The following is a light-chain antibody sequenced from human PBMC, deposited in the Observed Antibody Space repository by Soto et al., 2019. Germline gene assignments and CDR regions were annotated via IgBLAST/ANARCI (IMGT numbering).Light chain of an antibody. V-gene: IGKV3-15*01. Sequence: EIVLTQSPVTLSLSPGERSTLSCRASQSVSSYLAWYQQKPGQAPRLLIYDASTRATGIPARFSGSGSGTEFTLTITSLQSEDFAVYYCQQYNNWWTFGQGTKVDIK. J-gene: IGKJ1*01. CDR1: QSVSSY. CDR3: QQYNNWWT. CDR2: DAS.